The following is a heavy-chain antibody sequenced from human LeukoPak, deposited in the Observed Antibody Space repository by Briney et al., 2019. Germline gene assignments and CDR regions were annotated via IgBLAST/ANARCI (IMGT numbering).Heavy chain of an antibody. Sequence: GGSLRLSCAASGFTFINYALHWVRQAPGKGLEHVSASDGDSTYYASSVKGRFTVSRDNSKNTLYVQMKSLRAEDTAVYYCAKDFVVVPGNVNYFDDWGQGTLVTVSS. J-gene: IGHJ4*02. CDR3: AKDFVVVPGNVNYFDD. V-gene: IGHV3-64*01. D-gene: IGHD2-21*02. CDR1: GFTFINYA. CDR2: SDGDST.